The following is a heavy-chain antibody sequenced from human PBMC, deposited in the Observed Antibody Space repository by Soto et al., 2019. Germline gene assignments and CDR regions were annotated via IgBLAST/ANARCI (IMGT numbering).Heavy chain of an antibody. D-gene: IGHD3-16*01. CDR2: IFHSGAT. J-gene: IGHJ3*02. CDR3: ARALMGSFDAFDI. CDR1: GGAISTYY. V-gene: IGHV4-59*01. Sequence: QVQLQESGPGLVKTSETLSLTCSVSGGAISTYYWSWIRQAPGKRLEWLGYIFHSGATNYNPSLESRVTISVDPSKSQLSLRLTSVTAADTGVYYCARALMGSFDAFDIWGQGTTVTVSS.